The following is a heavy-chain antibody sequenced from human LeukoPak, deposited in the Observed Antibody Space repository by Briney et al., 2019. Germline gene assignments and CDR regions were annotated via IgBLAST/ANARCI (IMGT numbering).Heavy chain of an antibody. CDR2: INPSGGST. J-gene: IGHJ5*02. Sequence: GASVKVSCKASRYTFTSYYMHWVRQAPGQGLEWMGIINPSGGSTSYAQKFQGRVTMTRDTSTSTVYMDLSSLRSEDTAVYYCARSWHFGDLSALEKYNWFDPWGQGTLVTVSS. V-gene: IGHV1-46*01. CDR1: RYTFTSYY. D-gene: IGHD3-10*01. CDR3: ARSWHFGDLSALEKYNWFDP.